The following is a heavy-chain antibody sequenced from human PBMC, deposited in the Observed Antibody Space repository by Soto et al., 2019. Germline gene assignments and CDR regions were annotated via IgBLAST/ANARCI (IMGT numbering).Heavy chain of an antibody. CDR1: GFTFNRYA. CDR2: IWYDGSSK. Sequence: QVQLVESGGGVVQPGRSLRLSCAASGFTFNRYAMHWVRQAPGKGLEWVAVIWYDGSSKFYADSVKGRFTISGDSSTHTLYLQMNSLRADDTAVYYCAIDFVGGDYHFDYWGQGTLVTVSS. V-gene: IGHV3-33*01. J-gene: IGHJ4*02. D-gene: IGHD2-21*02. CDR3: AIDFVGGDYHFDY.